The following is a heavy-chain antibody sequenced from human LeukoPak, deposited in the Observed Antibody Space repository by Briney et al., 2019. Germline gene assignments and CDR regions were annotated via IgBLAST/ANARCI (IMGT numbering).Heavy chain of an antibody. CDR1: GYTFTSYG. Sequence: ASVKVSCKASGYTFTSYGISWVRQAPGQGLEWMGWISAYNGNTNYAQKLQGRVTMTTDTSTSAAYMELRSLRSDDTAVYYCARDSTPGLSAEYFQHWGQGTLVTVSS. CDR2: ISAYNGNT. J-gene: IGHJ1*01. V-gene: IGHV1-18*01. CDR3: ARDSTPGLSAEYFQH. D-gene: IGHD4/OR15-4a*01.